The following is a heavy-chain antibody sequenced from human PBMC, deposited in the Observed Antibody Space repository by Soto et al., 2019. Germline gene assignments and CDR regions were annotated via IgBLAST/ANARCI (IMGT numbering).Heavy chain of an antibody. V-gene: IGHV4-39*01. J-gene: IGHJ4*02. CDR2: IYYSGST. CDR1: GGSISSSSYY. Sequence: QLQLQESGPGLVKPSETLSLTCTVSGGSISSSSYYWGWIRQPPGKGLEWIGSIYYSGSTYYNPSLKSRVTISVDTSKNQFSLKLSSVTAADTAVYYCARHPEYCTNGVRHPYYFDYWGQGTLVTVSS. D-gene: IGHD2-8*01. CDR3: ARHPEYCTNGVRHPYYFDY.